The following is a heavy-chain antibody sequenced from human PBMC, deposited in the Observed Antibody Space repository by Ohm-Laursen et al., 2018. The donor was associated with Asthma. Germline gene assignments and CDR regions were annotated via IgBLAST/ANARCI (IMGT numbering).Heavy chain of an antibody. CDR2: GGSYYDGGLK. J-gene: IGHJ4*02. Sequence: SSLRLSCAASGFTFRSYAMHWVRQAPGKGLEWVAVGGSYYDGGLKYYADSVNGRFTVSRDDSKNTLYLQMNSLRPEDTAVYYCAKGYYYDSSGYYYWGQGTLVTVSS. V-gene: IGHV3-30-3*01. CDR1: GFTFRSYA. D-gene: IGHD3-22*01. CDR3: AKGYYYDSSGYYY.